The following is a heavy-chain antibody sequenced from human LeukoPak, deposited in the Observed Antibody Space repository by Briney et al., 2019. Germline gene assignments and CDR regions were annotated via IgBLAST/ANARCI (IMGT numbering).Heavy chain of an antibody. J-gene: IGHJ4*02. CDR3: ARAKWELLPPGY. CDR1: GFTVSSIY. Sequence: PGGSLRLSCAASGFTVSSIYMSWVRQAPGKGLEWVSVIYSGGSTYYADSVKGRFTISRDNSKNTLYLQMNSLRAEDTAVYYCARAKWELLPPGYWGQGTLVTVSS. V-gene: IGHV3-53*01. D-gene: IGHD1-26*01. CDR2: IYSGGST.